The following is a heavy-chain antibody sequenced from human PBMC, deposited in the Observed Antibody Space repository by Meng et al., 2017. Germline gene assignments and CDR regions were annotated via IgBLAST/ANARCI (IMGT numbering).Heavy chain of an antibody. CDR3: ARNVGGFDDFWSGGDAFDI. J-gene: IGHJ3*02. Sequence: GESLKISCKGSGYSFTSYWIGWVRQMPGKGLEWMGIIYPGDSDTGYSPSFQGQVTISADKSISTAYLQWSSLKASDTAMYYCARNVGGFDDFWSGGDAFDIWGQGTMVTVSS. D-gene: IGHD3-3*01. CDR1: GYSFTSYW. CDR2: IYPGDSDT. V-gene: IGHV5-51*01.